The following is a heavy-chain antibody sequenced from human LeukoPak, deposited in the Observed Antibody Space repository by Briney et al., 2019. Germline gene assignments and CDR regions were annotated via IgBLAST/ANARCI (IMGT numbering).Heavy chain of an antibody. D-gene: IGHD2-2*02. CDR3: ASGSLGYCDSTSCYTQFDY. Sequence: GRSLRLSCAASGFTFSSYAMHWVRQAPGKGLEWVTVISYDGSNKYYADSVKGRITISRDNSKNTLYMQMSSLRAEDTAVYYCASGSLGYCDSTSCYTQFDYWGQGTQVTVSS. J-gene: IGHJ4*02. CDR2: ISYDGSNK. CDR1: GFTFSSYA. V-gene: IGHV3-30*04.